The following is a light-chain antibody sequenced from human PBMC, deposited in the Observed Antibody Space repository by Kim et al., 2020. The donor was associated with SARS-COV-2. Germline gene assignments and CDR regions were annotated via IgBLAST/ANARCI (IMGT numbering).Light chain of an antibody. CDR2: WAS. CDR1: QSLYSSNSKNF. CDR3: QQYYSDPIT. Sequence: RATINCKSSQSLYSSNSKNFLAWFQQRPGQPPKLVLYWASTRESGVPDRFSGSGSGTDFSLTISNLRAEDVAVSYCQQYYSDPITFGQGTRLEIK. J-gene: IGKJ5*01. V-gene: IGKV4-1*01.